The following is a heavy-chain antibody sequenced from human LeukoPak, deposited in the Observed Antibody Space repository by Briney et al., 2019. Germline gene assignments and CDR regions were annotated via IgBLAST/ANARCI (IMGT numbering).Heavy chain of an antibody. D-gene: IGHD3-3*01. V-gene: IGHV1-18*01. CDR1: GYTFTSYG. CDR2: ISAYNGNT. CDR3: ARDPHPERITIFGVVSRSNAFDI. J-gene: IGHJ3*02. Sequence: GASVKVSCKASGYTFTSYGISWVRQAPGQGLEWMGWISAYNGNTNYAQKLQGRVTMTTDTSTSTAYMELRSLRSDDTAVYYCARDPHPERITIFGVVSRSNAFDIWGQGTMVTVSS.